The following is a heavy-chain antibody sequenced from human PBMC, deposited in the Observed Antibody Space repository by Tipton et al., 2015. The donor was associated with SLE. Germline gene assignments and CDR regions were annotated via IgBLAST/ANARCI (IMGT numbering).Heavy chain of an antibody. J-gene: IGHJ4*02. CDR1: GFTLNSYT. CDR2: ISSGSLSM. Sequence: SLRLSCVASGFTLNSYTVNWVRQAPGKGLDWVSSISSGSLSMYYGDSVKGRFTISRDNAKNSLYLQMNSLREDDTAVYYCARGGDFDYWGQGTLVTVSS. V-gene: IGHV3-21*04. CDR3: ARGGDFDY. D-gene: IGHD3-16*01.